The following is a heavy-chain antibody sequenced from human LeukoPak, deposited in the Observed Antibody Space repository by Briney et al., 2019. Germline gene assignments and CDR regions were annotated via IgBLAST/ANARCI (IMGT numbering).Heavy chain of an antibody. CDR2: ISSSSSYI. CDR3: AKDRWSGIAVAGCDY. Sequence: GGSLRLSCAASGFTFSSYSMSWVRQAPGKGLEWVSSISSSSSYIYYADSVKGRFTISRDNAKNSLYLQMNSLRAEDTAVYYCAKDRWSGIAVAGCDYWGQGTLVTVSS. V-gene: IGHV3-21*04. CDR1: GFTFSSYS. J-gene: IGHJ4*02. D-gene: IGHD6-19*01.